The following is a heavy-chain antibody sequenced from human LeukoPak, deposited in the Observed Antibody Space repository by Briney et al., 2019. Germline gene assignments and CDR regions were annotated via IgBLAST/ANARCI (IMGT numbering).Heavy chain of an antibody. CDR3: ARDPRITMVRGVMYFDL. V-gene: IGHV4-4*07. D-gene: IGHD3-10*01. CDR2: IYTSGST. Sequence: PSETLSLTCTVSGGSISSYYWSWIRQPAGKGLEWIGRIYTSGSTNYNPSLKSRVTMSVDTSKNQFSLKLSSVTAADTAVYYCARDPRITMVRGVMYFDLWGRGTLVTVSS. J-gene: IGHJ2*01. CDR1: GGSISSYY.